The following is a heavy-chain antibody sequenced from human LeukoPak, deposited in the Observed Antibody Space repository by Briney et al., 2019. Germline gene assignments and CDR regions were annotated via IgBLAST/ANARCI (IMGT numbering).Heavy chain of an antibody. J-gene: IGHJ4*02. CDR3: VRGTPTPGMDY. V-gene: IGHV7-4-1*02. Sequence: ASVNVSCKASGYPFSAHFLNRVRQAPGQGLEWMGNIDTTTGNPRYAQDFTGRFVFSLDTSVSTAYLQITSLKADDTAAYYCVRGTPTPGMDYWGQGTQVTVSS. D-gene: IGHD3-10*01. CDR2: IDTTTGNP. CDR1: GYPFSAHF.